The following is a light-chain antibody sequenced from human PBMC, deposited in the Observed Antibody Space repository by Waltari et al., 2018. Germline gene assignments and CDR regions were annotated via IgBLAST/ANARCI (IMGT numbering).Light chain of an antibody. CDR3: QQYYSRRT. V-gene: IGKV4-1*01. CDR2: WAS. J-gene: IGKJ1*01. CDR1: QSLLYNSNDKNY. Sequence: DIVMTQSPDSLAVSLGERVTINCKSSQSLLYNSNDKNYLAWYPQKPGQPPKLRFCWASARHAGVPDRFSGSGSATDFTLTISSLQAEDVAVYYCQQYYSRRTFGQGTRVEIK.